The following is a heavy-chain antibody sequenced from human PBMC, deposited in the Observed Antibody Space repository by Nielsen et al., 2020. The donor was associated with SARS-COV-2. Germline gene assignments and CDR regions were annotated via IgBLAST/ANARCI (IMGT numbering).Heavy chain of an antibody. CDR2: INHSGST. D-gene: IGHD5-18*01. CDR1: GGSFSGYY. V-gene: IGHV4-34*01. CDR3: ASPDVDTAMVTLHWYFDL. J-gene: IGHJ2*01. Sequence: SETLSLTCAVYGGSFSGYYWSWIRQPPGKGLEWIGEINHSGSTYYNPSPKSRVTISVDTSKNQFSLKLSSVTAADTAVYYCASPDVDTAMVTLHWYFDLWGRGTLVTVSS.